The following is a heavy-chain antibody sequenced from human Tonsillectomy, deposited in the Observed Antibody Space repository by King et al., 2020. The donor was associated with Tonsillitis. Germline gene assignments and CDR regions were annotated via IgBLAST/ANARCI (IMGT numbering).Heavy chain of an antibody. D-gene: IGHD3-22*01. CDR3: SRRIVVVVSSVDYFDY. CDR1: GFTFSSYW. CDR2: IKQDGSEK. V-gene: IGHV3-7*01. Sequence: VQLVESGGGLVQPGGSLRLSCAASGFTFSSYWMSWVRQAPGKGLEWVANIKQDGSEKYYVDSVKGRFTISRENAKNALYLQMNSLRAEDTAVYYCSRRIVVVVSSVDYFDYWGQGTLVTVSS. J-gene: IGHJ4*02.